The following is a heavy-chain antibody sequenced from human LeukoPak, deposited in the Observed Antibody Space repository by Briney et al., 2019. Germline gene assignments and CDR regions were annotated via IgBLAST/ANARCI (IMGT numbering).Heavy chain of an antibody. Sequence: SETLSLTCTVSGGSVSRDNYSWSWIRQPPGKGLEWIGYISYSGSTNYNPSLKSRVTISVDTSKNQFSLTLRSVTAADTAVYYCARDGSMVVWGQGTTVIVSS. CDR3: ARDGSMVV. CDR1: GGSVSRDNYS. V-gene: IGHV4-61*01. CDR2: ISYSGST. J-gene: IGHJ6*02.